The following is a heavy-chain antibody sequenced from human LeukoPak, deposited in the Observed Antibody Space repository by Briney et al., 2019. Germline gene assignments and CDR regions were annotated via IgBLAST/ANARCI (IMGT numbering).Heavy chain of an antibody. CDR3: AKGVRGYSGSPFDY. J-gene: IGHJ4*02. V-gene: IGHV3-23*01. CDR1: GSTFSSYA. D-gene: IGHD5-12*01. CDR2: ISGSGGST. Sequence: GGSLRLSCAASGSTFSSYAMSWVRQAPGKGLEWVSAISGSGGSTYYADSVKGRFTISRDNSKSTLYLQMNSLRAEDTAVYYCAKGVRGYSGSPFDYWGQGTLVTVSS.